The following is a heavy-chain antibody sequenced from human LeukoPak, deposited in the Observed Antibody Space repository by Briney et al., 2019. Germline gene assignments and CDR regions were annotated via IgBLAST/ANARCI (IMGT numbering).Heavy chain of an antibody. D-gene: IGHD6-19*01. Sequence: SETLSLTCAVYGGSFSGYYWSWIRQPPGKGLEWIGSIYYSGSTYYNPSLKSRVTISVDTSKNQLSLKLSSVTAADTAVYYCARHNYPGQWLVPRWFDPWGQGTLVTVSS. CDR3: ARHNYPGQWLVPRWFDP. CDR2: IYYSGST. CDR1: GGSFSGYY. J-gene: IGHJ5*02. V-gene: IGHV4-34*01.